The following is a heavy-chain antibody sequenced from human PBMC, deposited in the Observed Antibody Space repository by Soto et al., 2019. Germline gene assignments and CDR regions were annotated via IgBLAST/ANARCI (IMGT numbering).Heavy chain of an antibody. CDR2: IKQDGSEK. CDR1: GFTFSSYW. J-gene: IGHJ4*02. V-gene: IGHV3-7*03. Sequence: LRLSCAASGFTFSSYWMSWVRQAPGKGLEWVANIKQDGSEKYYVDSVKGRFTISRDNAKNSLYLQMNSLRAEDTAVYYCARDRSGAPDYFDYWGQGTLVTVSS. CDR3: ARDRSGAPDYFDY. D-gene: IGHD3-10*01.